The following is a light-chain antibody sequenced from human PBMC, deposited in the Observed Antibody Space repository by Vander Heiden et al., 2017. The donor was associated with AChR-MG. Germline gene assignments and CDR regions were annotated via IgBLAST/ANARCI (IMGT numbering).Light chain of an antibody. Sequence: QSVLTQPPSVSAAPGQKVTISCSGSSSNIGNNYVSWYQQLPGTAPKLLIYDNNKRPSGIPDRFSGSKSGTSATLGITGLQTGDEADYYCGTWDSSLSAGGGSWVFGGGTKLTVL. J-gene: IGLJ3*02. CDR1: SSNIGNNY. CDR2: DNN. V-gene: IGLV1-51*01. CDR3: GTWDSSLSAGGGSWV.